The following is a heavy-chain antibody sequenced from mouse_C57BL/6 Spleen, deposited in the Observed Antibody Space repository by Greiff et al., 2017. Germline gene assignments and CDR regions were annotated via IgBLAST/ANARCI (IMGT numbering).Heavy chain of an antibody. CDR1: GYTFTSYW. J-gene: IGHJ2*01. D-gene: IGHD3-2*02. V-gene: IGHV1-64*01. CDR3: AEGASSGYEGFDY. CDR2: IHPTSGRT. Sequence: VQLQQPGAELVKPGASVKLSCKASGYTFTSYWMHWVKQRPGQGLEWIGMIHPTSGRTNYNEKFKSKATLTVDKSSSTAYMQLSSLASEDSAVYYSAEGASSGYEGFDYWGQGTTLTVSS.